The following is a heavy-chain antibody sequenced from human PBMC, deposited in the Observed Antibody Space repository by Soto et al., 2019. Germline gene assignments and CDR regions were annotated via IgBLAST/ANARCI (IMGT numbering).Heavy chain of an antibody. CDR1: GGSISSGGYY. D-gene: IGHD5-18*01. V-gene: IGHV4-31*03. Sequence: SETLSLTCTVSGGSISSGGYYWSWIRQHPGKGLEWIGYIYYSGSTYYNPALKSRVTISVDTSKNQFSLKLSSVTAADTAVYYCAGDPVDTAMAFDYWGQGTLVTV. J-gene: IGHJ4*02. CDR3: AGDPVDTAMAFDY. CDR2: IYYSGST.